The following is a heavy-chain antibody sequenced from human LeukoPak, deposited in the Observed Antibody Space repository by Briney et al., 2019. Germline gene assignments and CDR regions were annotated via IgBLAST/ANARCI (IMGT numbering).Heavy chain of an antibody. V-gene: IGHV3-30*18. D-gene: IGHD5-24*01. CDR1: GFTFSSYG. Sequence: PGRSLRLSCAASGFTFSSYGMHWVRQAPGKGLEWVAVISYDGSNKYYADSVKGRFTISRDNSKNTLYLQMNSLRPEDTAVYYCAKDDAWLQYGNWGRGTLVTVSS. CDR3: AKDDAWLQYGN. J-gene: IGHJ4*02. CDR2: ISYDGSNK.